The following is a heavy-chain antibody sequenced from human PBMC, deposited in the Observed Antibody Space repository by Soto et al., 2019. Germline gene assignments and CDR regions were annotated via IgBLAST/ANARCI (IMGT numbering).Heavy chain of an antibody. V-gene: IGHV4-31*03. CDR1: SDSMNSGGYY. D-gene: IGHD3-10*01. Sequence: SETLSLTCSVSSDSMNSGGYYWSWIRQHPGKGLEWIGYIYSNGDTYYNPSLKSRVTISVDTSKNQFSLNLTSVTAADTAVYYCASTSYYYGSGSHTSGGWFDPWGQGTLVTVSS. CDR2: IYSNGDT. CDR3: ASTSYYYGSGSHTSGGWFDP. J-gene: IGHJ5*02.